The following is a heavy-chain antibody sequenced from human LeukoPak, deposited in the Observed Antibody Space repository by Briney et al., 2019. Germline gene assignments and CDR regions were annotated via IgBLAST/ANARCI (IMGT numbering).Heavy chain of an antibody. CDR3: ARAFWELAFDY. CDR2: IYYSGST. V-gene: IGHV4-39*07. J-gene: IGHJ4*02. Sequence: SETLSLTCTVSGGSIRSSSYYWGWIRQPPGKGLEWIGSIYYSGSTYYGPSLKSRVIISVDTSKNQFSLKLSSVTAADTAVYYCARAFWELAFDYWGQGTLVTVSS. CDR1: GGSIRSSSYY. D-gene: IGHD1-26*01.